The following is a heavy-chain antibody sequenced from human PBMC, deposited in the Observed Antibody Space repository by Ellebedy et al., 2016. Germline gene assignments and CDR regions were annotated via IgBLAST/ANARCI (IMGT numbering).Heavy chain of an antibody. CDR3: VHRTTVTSVDY. V-gene: IGHV2-5*01. CDR2: TYGNDDK. Sequence: SGPTLVKPTQTLTLTCSFSGFSLSTRGVAVGWVRQTPGKALEWLTFTYGNDDKRYSPSLRSRLSITRDTSKNHVVLTMTNMAPVDTGTYFCVHRTTVTSVDYWGQGILVTVSS. J-gene: IGHJ4*02. CDR1: GFSLSTRGVA. D-gene: IGHD4-17*01.